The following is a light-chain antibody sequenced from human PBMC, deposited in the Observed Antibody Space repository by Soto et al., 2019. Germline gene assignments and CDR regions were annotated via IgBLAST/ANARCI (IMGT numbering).Light chain of an antibody. V-gene: IGKV3-15*01. CDR3: QHYVTLPLA. CDR1: RGIGST. J-gene: IGKJ4*01. Sequence: EVVMTQSPATLSVSPGERATLSCRASRGIGSTLAWYQQKPGQTPRLLIYDTSTRATGVPGRFIGSRSGTEFTLTITGLQSEDFAIYYCQHYVTLPLAFGGGTRVENK. CDR2: DTS.